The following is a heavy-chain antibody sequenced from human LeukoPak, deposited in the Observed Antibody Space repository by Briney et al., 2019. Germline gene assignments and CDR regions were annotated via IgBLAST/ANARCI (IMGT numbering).Heavy chain of an antibody. Sequence: GGSLRLSCAASGFTFSSYAMSWVRQAPGKGLEWVSAISGSGGSTYYADSVKGRFTISRDNSKNTLYLQMNSLRAEDTAVYYCAVAYCGGDCYFDYWGQGTLVTVSS. J-gene: IGHJ4*02. CDR1: GFTFSSYA. D-gene: IGHD2-21*02. V-gene: IGHV3-23*01. CDR2: ISGSGGST. CDR3: AVAYCGGDCYFDY.